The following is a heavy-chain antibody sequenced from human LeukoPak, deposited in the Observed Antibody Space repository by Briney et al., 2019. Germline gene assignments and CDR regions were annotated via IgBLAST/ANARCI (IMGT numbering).Heavy chain of an antibody. V-gene: IGHV1-18*01. D-gene: IGHD3-10*01. CDR2: ISAYNGNT. CDR1: GYTFTSYG. CDR3: ARDIRGVIISNWFDP. J-gene: IGHJ5*02. Sequence: ASVKVSCKASGYTFTSYGISWVRQAPGQGLEGRGWISAYNGNTNYAQKLQGRVTMTTDTSTSTAYMELRSLRSDDTAVYYCARDIRGVIISNWFDPWGQGTLVTVSS.